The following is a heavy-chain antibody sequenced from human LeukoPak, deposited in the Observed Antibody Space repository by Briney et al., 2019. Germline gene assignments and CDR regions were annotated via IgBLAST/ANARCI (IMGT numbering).Heavy chain of an antibody. CDR1: GFTFSDYY. V-gene: IGHV3-11*06. D-gene: IGHD4-17*01. CDR3: ARSLDDYGALPAPYYYYMDV. J-gene: IGHJ6*03. Sequence: GGSLRLSCAASGFTFSDYYMSWIRQAPGKGLEWVSSISSSSNYIYYADSLKGRFTISRDNAKNSLYLQMNSLRAEDTAVYYCARSLDDYGALPAPYYYYMDVWGKGPRSPSP. CDR2: ISSSSNYI.